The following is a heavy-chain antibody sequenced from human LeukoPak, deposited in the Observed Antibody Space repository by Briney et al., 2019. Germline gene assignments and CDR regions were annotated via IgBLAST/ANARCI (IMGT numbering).Heavy chain of an antibody. CDR3: ARGHERPEAEYDLPDWYFDL. D-gene: IGHD3-3*01. V-gene: IGHV1-69*05. CDR2: IIPIFGTA. Sequence: ASVKVSCKASGGTFSSYAISWVRQAPGQGLEWMGGIIPIFGTANYAQKFQGRVTITTDESTSTAYMELSSLRSEDTAVYYCARGHERPEAEYDLPDWYFDLWGRGTLVTVSS. J-gene: IGHJ2*01. CDR1: GGTFSSYA.